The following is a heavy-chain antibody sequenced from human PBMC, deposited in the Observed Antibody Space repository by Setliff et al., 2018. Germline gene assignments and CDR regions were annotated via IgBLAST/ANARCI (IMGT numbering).Heavy chain of an antibody. D-gene: IGHD4-17*01. CDR1: GFSFSDYY. Sequence: GGSLRLSCAASGFSFSDYYMSWVRQAPGKGLEWLSKISGTGNTVYYADSVKGRFTISRDNSKNTLYLQMNGLRAEDSALYYCAKDPNGDFFGAFDTWGQGALVTVSS. CDR2: ISGTGNTV. J-gene: IGHJ5*02. V-gene: IGHV3-11*01. CDR3: AKDPNGDFFGAFDT.